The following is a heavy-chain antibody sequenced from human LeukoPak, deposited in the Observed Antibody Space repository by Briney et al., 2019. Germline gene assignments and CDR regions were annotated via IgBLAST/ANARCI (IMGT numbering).Heavy chain of an antibody. Sequence: GGSLRLSCAASGFTFSSYGMHWVRQAPGKGLEWVAFIRYDGSNKYYADSVKGRFAISRDNSKNTLYLQMNSLRAEDTAVYYCAKDRRAYSSSAFDYWGQGTLVTVSS. D-gene: IGHD6-6*01. CDR1: GFTFSSYG. J-gene: IGHJ4*02. CDR3: AKDRRAYSSSAFDY. CDR2: IRYDGSNK. V-gene: IGHV3-30*02.